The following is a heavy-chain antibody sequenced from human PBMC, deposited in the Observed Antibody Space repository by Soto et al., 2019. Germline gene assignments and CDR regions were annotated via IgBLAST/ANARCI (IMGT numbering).Heavy chain of an antibody. CDR1: GGPISSGGYY. J-gene: IGHJ4*02. Sequence: QVQLQESGPGLVKPSQTLSLTCTVSGGPISSGGYYWSWIRQHPGKGLEWIGYIYYSGSTYYNPSLKSRVTISVDTSKNQFSLKLSSVTAADTAVYYCARVGSSTVAGNRGIDYWGQGTLVTVSS. CDR2: IYYSGST. CDR3: ARVGSSTVAGNRGIDY. D-gene: IGHD6-19*01. V-gene: IGHV4-31*03.